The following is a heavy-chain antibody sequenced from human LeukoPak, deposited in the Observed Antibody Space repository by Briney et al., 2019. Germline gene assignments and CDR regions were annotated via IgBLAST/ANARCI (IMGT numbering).Heavy chain of an antibody. Sequence: GGSLRLSCAASGFTFSSHAMTWVRQAPGKGLEWVSGISDSGSSTYYADSVKGRFTVARDNHEKTLYLEMKSLRAEDTAVYYCAANWVPSDYWGRGTLVTVSS. CDR2: ISDSGSST. CDR3: AANWVPSDY. CDR1: GFTFSSHA. J-gene: IGHJ4*02. V-gene: IGHV3-23*01. D-gene: IGHD3-16*01.